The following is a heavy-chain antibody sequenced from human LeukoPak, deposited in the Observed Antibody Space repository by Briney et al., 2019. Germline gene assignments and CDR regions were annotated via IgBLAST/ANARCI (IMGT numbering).Heavy chain of an antibody. D-gene: IGHD6-13*01. CDR2: ISGSGGST. J-gene: IGHJ4*02. CDR3: AKDISAGTRYYFDY. V-gene: IGHV3-23*01. Sequence: GGSLRLSCAASGFTFSSYAMSWVRQAPGKGLEWVSAISGSGGSTYYADSVKGWFTISRDNSKNTLYLTMNSLRAEDTAVYYCAKDISAGTRYYFDYWGQGTLVTVSS. CDR1: GFTFSSYA.